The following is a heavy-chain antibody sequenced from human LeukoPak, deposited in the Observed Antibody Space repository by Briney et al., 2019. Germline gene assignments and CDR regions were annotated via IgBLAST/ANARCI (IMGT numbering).Heavy chain of an antibody. CDR1: GGSVSNNY. CDR2: IYSSGTP. CDR3: ARDRAYGDYFRWFDP. V-gene: IGHV4-4*07. J-gene: IGHJ5*02. Sequence: SETLSLTCNVSGGSVSNNYWSWLRQPAGKGLEWIGRIYSSGTPNYNPSLKSRVTMSVDTSKNQFSLKLSSVIAADTAVYYCARDRAYGDYFRWFDPWGQGNLVTVSS. D-gene: IGHD4-17*01.